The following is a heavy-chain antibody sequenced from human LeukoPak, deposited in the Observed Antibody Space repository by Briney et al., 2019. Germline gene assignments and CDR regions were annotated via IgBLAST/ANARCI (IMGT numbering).Heavy chain of an antibody. CDR2: IYISGST. CDR1: GGSISGYY. V-gene: IGHV4-4*07. J-gene: IGHJ4*02. Sequence: SETLSLTCTVSGGSISGYYWNWIRQPAGKGLEWIGRIYISGSTNYNPSLKSRVTMSIDTSKNQFSMNLSSVTAADTAVCYCARAGDGSGSYDNADYDYWGQGTLVTVSS. D-gene: IGHD3-10*01. CDR3: ARAGDGSGSYDNADYDY.